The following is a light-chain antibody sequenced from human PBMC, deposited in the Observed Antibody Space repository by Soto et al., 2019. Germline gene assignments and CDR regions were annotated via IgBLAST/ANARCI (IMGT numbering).Light chain of an antibody. CDR3: QQYSSSLFT. Sequence: EIVLTQSPGTLSLSPGERATLSCRASQSVISRYLAWYQQKHGQAPRLLIYGASSRATGIPDRFSGSGSGTDFTLTISRLEPEDFAVYYCQQYSSSLFTFGGGTKVDIK. CDR2: GAS. CDR1: QSVISRY. J-gene: IGKJ4*01. V-gene: IGKV3-20*01.